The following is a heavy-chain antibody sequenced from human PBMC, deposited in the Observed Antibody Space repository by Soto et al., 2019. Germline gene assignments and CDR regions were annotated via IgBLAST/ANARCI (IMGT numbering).Heavy chain of an antibody. CDR3: GRDLLQYFDWFPPTQYCYGMDV. Sequence: ASVKVSCNASGYTFTSYGISWVRQAPGQGLERMGWISAYNVNTTYAQKLQGRVTITTDTSPSTAYMELRRLSWEDTVAYCCGRDLLQYFDWFPPTQYCYGMDVWGQGTTVTVSS. CDR1: GYTFTSYG. J-gene: IGHJ6*02. V-gene: IGHV1-18*01. CDR2: ISAYNVNT. D-gene: IGHD3-9*01.